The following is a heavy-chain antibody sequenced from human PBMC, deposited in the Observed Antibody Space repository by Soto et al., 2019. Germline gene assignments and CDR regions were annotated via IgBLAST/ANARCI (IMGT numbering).Heavy chain of an antibody. J-gene: IGHJ6*02. D-gene: IGHD3-10*01. V-gene: IGHV5-10-1*01. CDR2: IDPTDSYT. CDR1: GYSFTTYW. Sequence: GESLKISCQGSGYSFTTYWISWVRQMPGKGLECMGRIDPTDSYTDYSPSFEGHVTMSVDRSINTAYLEWSSLKASDTAVYYCATSTWGFGELLPPFHYGMDVWGQGTTVTVSS. CDR3: ATSTWGFGELLPPFHYGMDV.